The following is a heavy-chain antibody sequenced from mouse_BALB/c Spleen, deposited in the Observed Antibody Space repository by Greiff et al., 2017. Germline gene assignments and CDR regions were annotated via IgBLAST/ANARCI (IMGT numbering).Heavy chain of an antibody. V-gene: IGHV1S137*01. CDR1: GYTFTDYA. CDR3: ARSHYRYDDYAMDY. J-gene: IGHJ4*01. CDR2: ISTYYGDA. Sequence: VQLQQSGAELVRPGVSVKISCKGSGYTFTDYAMHWVKQSHAKSLEWIGVISTYYGDASYNQKFKGKATMTVDKSSSTAYLELARLTSEDSAIYYCARSHYRYDDYAMDYWGEGTSVTVSS. D-gene: IGHD2-14*01.